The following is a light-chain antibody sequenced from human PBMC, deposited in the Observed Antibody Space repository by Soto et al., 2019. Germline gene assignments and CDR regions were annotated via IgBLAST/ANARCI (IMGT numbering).Light chain of an antibody. V-gene: IGKV3-20*01. CDR2: GAS. Sequence: EIVLTQSPGTLSLSPGERATLSCRARQSVSNYLAWYQQKPGQAPRLLIYGASSRATGIPDRFSGSGSGTDFTLTISRLEPEDFAVYYCKQYGGSPQTFGQGTKVEIK. CDR3: KQYGGSPQT. J-gene: IGKJ1*01. CDR1: QSVSNY.